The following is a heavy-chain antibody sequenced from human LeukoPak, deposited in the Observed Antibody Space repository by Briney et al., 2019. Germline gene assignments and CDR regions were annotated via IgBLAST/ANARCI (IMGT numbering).Heavy chain of an antibody. J-gene: IGHJ3*02. CDR1: GFTISSNY. V-gene: IGHV3-66*01. CDR2: IYSGGST. CDR3: ARESGYPVDAFDI. D-gene: IGHD3-9*01. Sequence: GSLRLSCAASGFTISSNYMSWVRQAPGKGLEWVSVIYSGGSTYYADSVKGRFTISRDNSKNTLYLQMNSLRAEDTAVYYCARESGYPVDAFDIWGQGTMVTVSS.